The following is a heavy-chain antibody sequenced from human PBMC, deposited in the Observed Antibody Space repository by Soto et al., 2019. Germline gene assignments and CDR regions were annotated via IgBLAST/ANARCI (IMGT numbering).Heavy chain of an antibody. CDR2: ILYDGTKK. Sequence: PGGSLRLSCAASGFTFSSYGMHWVRQAPGKGLEWVAVILYDGTKKYYADSMKGRFTISRDNSKNTLYLQMNSLRAEDTAVYYCANDRGALRWSEEHYYFDYWGQGTLVTVSS. J-gene: IGHJ4*02. CDR1: GFTFSSYG. CDR3: ANDRGALRWSEEHYYFDY. V-gene: IGHV3-30*18. D-gene: IGHD4-17*01.